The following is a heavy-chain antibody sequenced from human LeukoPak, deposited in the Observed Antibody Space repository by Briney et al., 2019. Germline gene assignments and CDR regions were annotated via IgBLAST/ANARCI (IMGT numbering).Heavy chain of an antibody. D-gene: IGHD3-16*02. CDR3: ARADYDYVWGSYRYSPLDY. J-gene: IGHJ4*02. CDR2: IYYSGST. Sequence: PSETLSLTCTVSGGSISSSSYYWGWIRQPPGRGLEWIGSIYYSGSTYYNPSLKSRVTISVDTSKNQFSLKLSSVTAADTAVYYCARADYDYVWGSYRYSPLDYWGQGTLVTVSS. CDR1: GGSISSSSYY. V-gene: IGHV4-39*01.